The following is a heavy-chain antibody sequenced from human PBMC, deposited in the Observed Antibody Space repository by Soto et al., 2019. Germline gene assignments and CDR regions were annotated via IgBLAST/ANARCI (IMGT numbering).Heavy chain of an antibody. CDR3: ATSVPNYYYYGMDV. V-gene: IGHV1-18*01. CDR2: ISAYNGNT. CDR1: GYTFTSYG. D-gene: IGHD2-2*01. J-gene: IGHJ6*02. Sequence: ASVKVSCKASGYTFTSYGISWVRQAPGQGLEWMGWISAYNGNTNYAQKLQGRVTMTTDTSTSTAYMELRSLRSDDTAVYYCATSVPNYYYYGMDVWGQGTTVTVSS.